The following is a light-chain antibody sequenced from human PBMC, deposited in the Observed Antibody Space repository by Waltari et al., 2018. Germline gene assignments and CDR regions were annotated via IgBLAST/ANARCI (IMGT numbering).Light chain of an antibody. CDR1: QSLRNIDGNTY. CDR3: MQSTQLPLA. Sequence: VMTQTPLSLSVTPGQPASISCRSSQSLRNIDGNTYLYWYVQKPGQPPQLLIHEVSNRFSGVPDRLSGSGSGTDFTLKISRVEAEDVGVYYCMQSTQLPLAFGQGTKVEIK. V-gene: IGKV2D-29*01. CDR2: EVS. J-gene: IGKJ1*01.